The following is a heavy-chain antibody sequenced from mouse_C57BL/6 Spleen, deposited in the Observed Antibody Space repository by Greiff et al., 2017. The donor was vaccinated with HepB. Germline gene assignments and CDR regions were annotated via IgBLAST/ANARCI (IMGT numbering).Heavy chain of an antibody. CDR1: GFTFSSYT. J-gene: IGHJ4*01. V-gene: IGHV5-9*01. Sequence: EVQGVESGGGLVKPGGSLKLSCAASGFTFSSYTISWVRQTPEKRLEWVATISGGGGNTYYPDSVKGRFTISRDNAKNTLYLQMSSLRSEDTALYYCARHLYSLDYWGQGTSVTVSS. D-gene: IGHD2-1*01. CDR3: ARHLYSLDY. CDR2: ISGGGGNT.